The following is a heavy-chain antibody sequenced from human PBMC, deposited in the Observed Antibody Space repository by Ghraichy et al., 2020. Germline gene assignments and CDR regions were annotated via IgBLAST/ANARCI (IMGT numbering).Heavy chain of an antibody. CDR2: IKQDGSEK. V-gene: IGHV3-7*01. Sequence: GESLNISCAASGFTFSSYWMSWVRQAPGKGLEWVANIKQDGSEKYYVDSVKGRFTISRDNAKSSLYLQMNSLRAEDTAVYYCARDDIVATTPQIDYWGQGTLVTVSS. CDR1: GFTFSSYW. CDR3: ARDDIVATTPQIDY. D-gene: IGHD5-12*01. J-gene: IGHJ4*02.